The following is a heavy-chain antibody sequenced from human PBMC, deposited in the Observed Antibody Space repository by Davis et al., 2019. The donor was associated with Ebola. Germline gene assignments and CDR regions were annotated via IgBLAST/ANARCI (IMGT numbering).Heavy chain of an antibody. Sequence: SETLSLTCTVSGGSISSYYWGWIRQPPGKGLGWIGTIYHSGSTYYNPSLESRVTISLDTSKNQFTLKLSSVTAAVTAVYCGARGRDSYGYFDYWGQGTLVTVSP. V-gene: IGHV4-39*06. CDR2: IYHSGST. CDR3: ARGRDSYGYFDY. CDR1: GGSISSYY. J-gene: IGHJ4*02. D-gene: IGHD5-18*01.